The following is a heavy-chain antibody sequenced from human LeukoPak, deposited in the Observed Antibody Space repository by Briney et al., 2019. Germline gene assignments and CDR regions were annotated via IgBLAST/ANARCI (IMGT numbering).Heavy chain of an antibody. J-gene: IGHJ3*02. CDR1: GYSISSGCY. D-gene: IGHD2-2*01. Sequence: SETLSLTCTVSGYSISSGCYWGWIRQPPGKGLEWIGSIYHSGSTYYNPSLKSRVTISVDTSKNQFSLKLSSVTAADTAVYHCARARVVPAAIRRPDAFDIWGQGTMVTVSS. CDR2: IYHSGST. CDR3: ARARVVPAAIRRPDAFDI. V-gene: IGHV4-38-2*02.